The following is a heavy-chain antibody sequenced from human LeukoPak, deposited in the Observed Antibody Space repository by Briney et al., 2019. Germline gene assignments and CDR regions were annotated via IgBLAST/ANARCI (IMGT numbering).Heavy chain of an antibody. V-gene: IGHV3-23*01. CDR2: ISGNGVST. D-gene: IGHD5-24*01. CDR1: GFTFSNYV. Sequence: GGSLRLSCAASGFTFSNYVASWVRQAPGKGLEWVSVISGNGVSTNYADSVRGRFTISRDNSKNTVFLQMNSLRAEDTAIYYCATLKDKWLQSPGTDYWGQGTQVTVSS. CDR3: ATLKDKWLQSPGTDY. J-gene: IGHJ4*02.